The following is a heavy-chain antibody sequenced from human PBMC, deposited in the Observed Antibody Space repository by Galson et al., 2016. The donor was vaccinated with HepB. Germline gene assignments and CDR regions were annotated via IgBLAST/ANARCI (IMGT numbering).Heavy chain of an antibody. CDR2: ISYDGTNQ. CDR3: ARGALTIFEPVGLDV. Sequence: SLRLSCAASGFTFGNYAMHWVRQAPGEGLEWVAGISYDGTNQNYADSVKGRSTISRDKSNNTVHLQINSLRPEDTAVFYCARGALTIFEPVGLDVWGQGTTVIVSS. V-gene: IGHV3-30*03. J-gene: IGHJ6*02. CDR1: GFTFGNYA. D-gene: IGHD3-3*01.